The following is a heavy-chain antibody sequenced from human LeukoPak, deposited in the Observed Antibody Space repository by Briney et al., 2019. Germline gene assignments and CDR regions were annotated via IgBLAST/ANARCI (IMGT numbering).Heavy chain of an antibody. Sequence: SETLSLTCTVSGGSIGTYYWSWIRQPPGKGLEWIGYIYYSGSTNYNPSLKSRVTISVDTSKNQFSLKLNSVTAADTAVYYCARVKQWLPYFDYWGQGILVTVSS. V-gene: IGHV4-59*01. CDR2: IYYSGST. CDR3: ARVKQWLPYFDY. CDR1: GGSIGTYY. D-gene: IGHD6-19*01. J-gene: IGHJ4*02.